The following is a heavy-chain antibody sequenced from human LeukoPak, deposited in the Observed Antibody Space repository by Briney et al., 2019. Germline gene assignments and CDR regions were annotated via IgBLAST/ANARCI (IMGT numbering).Heavy chain of an antibody. CDR3: ARSISYYYDSSGYSVGGVDY. CDR2: IYTSGST. D-gene: IGHD3-22*01. J-gene: IGHJ4*02. V-gene: IGHV4-4*07. Sequence: SETLSLTCTVSGGSISSYYWSWIRQPAGKGLEWIGRIYTSGSTNYNPSLKSRVTMSVDTSKNQFSLKLSSVTAADTAVYYCARSISYYYDSSGYSVGGVDYWGQGTLVTVSS. CDR1: GGSISSYY.